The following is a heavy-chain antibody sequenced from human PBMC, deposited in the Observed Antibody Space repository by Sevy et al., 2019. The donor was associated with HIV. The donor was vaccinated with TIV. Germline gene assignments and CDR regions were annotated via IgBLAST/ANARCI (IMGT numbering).Heavy chain of an antibody. D-gene: IGHD3-22*01. CDR3: ATAREYYEDNSGYFDY. CDR1: GHTLTEIS. V-gene: IGHV1-24*01. J-gene: IGHJ4*02. Sequence: ASVKVSCKVSGHTLTEISMHWVRQTPGRGLEWMGRFDPEDGETIYAQKFQGRITMTEDTSTDTAYLELSSLRSEETAVYYCATAREYYEDNSGYFDYWGPGTLVTVSS. CDR2: FDPEDGET.